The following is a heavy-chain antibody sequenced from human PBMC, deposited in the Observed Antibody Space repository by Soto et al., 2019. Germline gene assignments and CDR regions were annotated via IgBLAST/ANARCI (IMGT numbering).Heavy chain of an antibody. CDR1: GFTFSNAW. CDR3: TTDSGHYCNNGVCSSFLVY. CDR2: IKSKTDGGTT. D-gene: IGHD2-8*01. J-gene: IGHJ4*02. Sequence: GGSLRLSCAASGFTFSNAWMSWVRQAPGKGLEWVGRIKSKTDGGTTDYAAPVKGRFTISRDDSKNTLYLQMNSLKTEDTAVYYCTTDSGHYCNNGVCSSFLVYWGQGTLVTVSS. V-gene: IGHV3-15*01.